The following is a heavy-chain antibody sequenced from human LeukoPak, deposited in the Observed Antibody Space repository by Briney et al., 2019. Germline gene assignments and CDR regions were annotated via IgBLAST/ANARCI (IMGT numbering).Heavy chain of an antibody. Sequence: SETLSLTCTVSGGSISSTSHYWGWIRQPPGKGLEWIGSIYYAGNTYFNPSLKSRVTVSVDTSKNQFSLKLSSVTAADTAVYFCARVKAVVTPWVFDYWGQGSLVTVSS. CDR2: IYYAGNT. CDR1: GGSISSTSHY. D-gene: IGHD4-23*01. CDR3: ARVKAVVTPWVFDY. V-gene: IGHV4-39*07. J-gene: IGHJ4*02.